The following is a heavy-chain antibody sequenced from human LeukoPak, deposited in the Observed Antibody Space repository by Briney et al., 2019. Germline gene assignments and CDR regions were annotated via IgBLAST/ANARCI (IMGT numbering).Heavy chain of an antibody. CDR3: GRDHRVVSY. CDR2: IRKDGDP. Sequence: GASLTLSCVPSGFTFEDSGMHSVPQVPRRSLELVCFIRKDGDPLYGDSVMGRFTVSRDNSKTSIYLQMNSLTIGDTALYFCGRDHRVVSYWGQGTLVAVSP. D-gene: IGHD1-14*01. CDR1: GFTFEDSG. V-gene: IGHV3-43*02. J-gene: IGHJ4*02.